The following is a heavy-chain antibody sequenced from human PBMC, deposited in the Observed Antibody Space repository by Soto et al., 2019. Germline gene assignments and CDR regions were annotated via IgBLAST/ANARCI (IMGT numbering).Heavy chain of an antibody. CDR1: VFTFSSYS. D-gene: IGHD3-22*01. Sequence: PGGSVRLSCAASVFTFSSYSMNWVRHSPGKGLEWVSSISSSSSYIYYADSVKGRFTISRDNAKNSLYLQMNSLRAEDTAVYYCARDLITMIVVVNSGAFDIWGQGTMVTVSS. J-gene: IGHJ3*02. CDR3: ARDLITMIVVVNSGAFDI. V-gene: IGHV3-21*01. CDR2: ISSSSSYI.